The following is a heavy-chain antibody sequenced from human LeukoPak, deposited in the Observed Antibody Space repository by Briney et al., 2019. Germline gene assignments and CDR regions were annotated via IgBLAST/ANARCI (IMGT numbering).Heavy chain of an antibody. CDR2: ISYDGSNK. V-gene: IGHV3-30*18. CDR1: GFTFSSYG. CDR3: AKDLYYYGSGSYYDY. D-gene: IGHD3-10*01. J-gene: IGHJ4*02. Sequence: PGGSLRLSCAASGFTFSSYGMHWVRQAPGKGLEWVAVISYDGSNKYYADSVKGRFTISRDNSKNTLYLQMNSLRAEDTAVYYCAKDLYYYGSGSYYDYWGQGTLVTVSS.